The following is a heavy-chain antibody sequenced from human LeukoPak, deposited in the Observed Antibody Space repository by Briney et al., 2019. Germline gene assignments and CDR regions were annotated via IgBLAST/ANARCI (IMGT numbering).Heavy chain of an antibody. D-gene: IGHD3-22*01. CDR3: ARESVMNYYDSSGFDY. J-gene: IGHJ4*02. CDR2: INHSGST. CDR1: GGSFSGYY. V-gene: IGHV4-34*01. Sequence: PSETLSLTCAVYGGSFSGYYWSWIRQPPGKGLEWIGKINHSGSTNYNPSLKSRVTISVDTSKNQFSLKLSSVTAADTAVYYCARESVMNYYDSSGFDYWGQGTLVTVSS.